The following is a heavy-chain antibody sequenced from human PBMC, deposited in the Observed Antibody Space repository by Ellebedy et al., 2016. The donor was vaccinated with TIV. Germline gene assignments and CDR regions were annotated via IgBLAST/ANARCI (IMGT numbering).Heavy chain of an antibody. CDR1: GGSFSGYY. V-gene: IGHV4-34*01. CDR2: INHSGRT. CDR3: AGGRTSTVTNAMYFDY. Sequence: SETLSLXCAVYGGSFSGYYWSWIRQSPGQGLEWIGEINHSGRTNYNPSLKSRVTISVDTSINQFSLKLTSVTAADTAFYFCAGGRTSTVTNAMYFDYWGQGSLISVSS. D-gene: IGHD4-17*01. J-gene: IGHJ4*02.